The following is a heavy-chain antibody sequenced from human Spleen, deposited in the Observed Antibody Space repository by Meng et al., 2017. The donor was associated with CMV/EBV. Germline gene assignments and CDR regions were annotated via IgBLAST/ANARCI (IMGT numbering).Heavy chain of an antibody. Sequence: GESLKIFCAASGFTFSDYAMHWVRQPPGKGLEWVSLIGWDGGSTYYADSVKGRFTISRDNSKNSLYLQMNSLRAEDTALYYCAKGDISGYMAADYWGQGTLVTVSS. J-gene: IGHJ4*02. CDR1: GFTFSDYA. V-gene: IGHV3-43D*03. CDR2: IGWDGGST. D-gene: IGHD3-22*01. CDR3: AKGDISGYMAADY.